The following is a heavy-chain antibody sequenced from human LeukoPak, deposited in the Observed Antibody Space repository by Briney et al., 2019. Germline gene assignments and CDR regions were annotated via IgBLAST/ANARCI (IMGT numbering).Heavy chain of an antibody. CDR1: GFTFSNYG. V-gene: IGHV3-30*02. Sequence: PGGSLRLSCTASGFTFSNYGMHWVRQAPGKGLEWLAFIRYDGSNPDYADSVKGRFTISRDNSKSTQYLQMNSPRAEDTAVYYCAKGGSRIVVVPAASFDYWGQGTLVTVSS. CDR2: IRYDGSNP. J-gene: IGHJ4*02. CDR3: AKGGSRIVVVPAASFDY. D-gene: IGHD2-2*01.